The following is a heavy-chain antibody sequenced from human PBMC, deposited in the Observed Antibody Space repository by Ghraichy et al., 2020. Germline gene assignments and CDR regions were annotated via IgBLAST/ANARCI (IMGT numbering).Heavy chain of an antibody. J-gene: IGHJ4*02. CDR2: ISSSSSYI. Sequence: GGSLRLSCAASGFTFSSYSMNWVRQAPGKGLEWVSSISSSSSYIYYVDSVKGRFTISRDNAKNSLYLQMNSLRAEDTAVYYCAREGGTMIVVVNYYFDYWGQGTLVTVSS. V-gene: IGHV3-21*01. CDR1: GFTFSSYS. D-gene: IGHD3-22*01. CDR3: AREGGTMIVVVNYYFDY.